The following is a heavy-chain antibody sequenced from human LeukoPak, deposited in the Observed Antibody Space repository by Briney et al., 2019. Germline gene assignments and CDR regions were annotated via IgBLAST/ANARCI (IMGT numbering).Heavy chain of an antibody. J-gene: IGHJ4*02. Sequence: TGGSLRLPCAASGFTFSSYEMNWVRQAPGKGLEWVSYISSSGSTIYYADSVKGRFTISRDNAKNSLYLQMNSLRAEDTAVYYYARPGYSSGWTFDYWGQGTLVTVSS. CDR2: ISSSGSTI. CDR3: ARPGYSSGWTFDY. V-gene: IGHV3-48*03. CDR1: GFTFSSYE. D-gene: IGHD6-19*01.